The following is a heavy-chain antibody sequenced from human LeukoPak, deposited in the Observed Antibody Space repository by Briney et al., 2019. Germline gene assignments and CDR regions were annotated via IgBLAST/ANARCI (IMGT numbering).Heavy chain of an antibody. CDR3: ARVPRGAAPSGYFDY. CDR1: GGSISSYY. V-gene: IGHV4-59*01. J-gene: IGHJ4*02. Sequence: SETLSLTCTVSGGSISSYYWSWIRQPPGKGLEWIGYIHYSGSTNYNTSLKSRVTISVDTSKNQFFLKLSSVTAADTAVYYCARVPRGAAPSGYFDYWGQGTLVTVSS. CDR2: IHYSGST. D-gene: IGHD3-3*01.